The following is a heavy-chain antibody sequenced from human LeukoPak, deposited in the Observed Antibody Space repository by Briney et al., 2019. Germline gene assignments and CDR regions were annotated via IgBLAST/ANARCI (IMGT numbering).Heavy chain of an antibody. CDR1: GGSFSSYY. D-gene: IGHD5-18*01. CDR3: ARDTEMSAVFDS. Sequence: SETLSLTCAVYGGSFSSYYWSWIRQPPGKGLQWIGEINHSGSTNYDPSLKNRVTISVDTSKNQFSLKLTSVTAADTAVYYCARDTEMSAVFDSWGQGTLVTVSS. J-gene: IGHJ4*02. V-gene: IGHV4-34*01. CDR2: INHSGST.